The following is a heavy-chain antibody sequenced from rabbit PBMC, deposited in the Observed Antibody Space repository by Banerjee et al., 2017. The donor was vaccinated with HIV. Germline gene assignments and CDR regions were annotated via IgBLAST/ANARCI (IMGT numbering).Heavy chain of an antibody. V-gene: IGHV1S40*01. D-gene: IGHD4-1*01. Sequence: QSLEESGGDLVKPGASLTLTCTASGFDISSSYWICWVRQAPGKGLEWIGCINTSSGNTVYASWAKGRFTISKTSSTTVTLQMTSLTAADTATYFCARGGSGWARWFDLWGPGTLVTVS. CDR1: GFDISSSYW. CDR2: INTSSGNT. J-gene: IGHJ4*01. CDR3: ARGGSGWARWFDL.